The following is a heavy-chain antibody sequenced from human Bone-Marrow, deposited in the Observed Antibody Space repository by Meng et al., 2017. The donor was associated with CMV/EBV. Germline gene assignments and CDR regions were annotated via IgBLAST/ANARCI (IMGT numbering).Heavy chain of an antibody. V-gene: IGHV3-13*01. CDR3: AKSTTSSYYFDD. J-gene: IGHJ4*02. Sequence: ESLKISCAASGFTFSSYDMHWVRQATGKGLEWVSAICTAGDTYYPGSVKGRFTISRENAKNSLYLQMNSLRAGDTAVYYCAKSTTSSYYFDDWGQGTLVTVSS. CDR1: GFTFSSYD. CDR2: ICTAGDT. D-gene: IGHD2-2*01.